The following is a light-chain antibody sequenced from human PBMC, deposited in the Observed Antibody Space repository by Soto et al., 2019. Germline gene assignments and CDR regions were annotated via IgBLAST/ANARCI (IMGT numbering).Light chain of an antibody. Sequence: DVQMTQSPSSVSVSVGDRVTITCRASQSISSWLAWYQQKPGKAPKLLMYDASSLERGVPSRFSGSGSGTEYTLTICSLQPEAFATYYCPQSDTYSRTFGQGTKVDIK. CDR2: DAS. CDR3: PQSDTYSRT. J-gene: IGKJ1*01. V-gene: IGKV1-5*01. CDR1: QSISSW.